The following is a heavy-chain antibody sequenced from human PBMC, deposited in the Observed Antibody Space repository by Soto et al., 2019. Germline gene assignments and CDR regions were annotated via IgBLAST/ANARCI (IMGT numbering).Heavy chain of an antibody. Sequence: ASVKVSCKASGYTFTSYGISWVRQAPGQGLEWMGWISAYNGNTNYAQKLQGRVTMTTDTSTSTAYMELRSLRSDDTAVYYCARPSYCGGDCYSWYFNLWGRGTLVTVSS. CDR2: ISAYNGNT. CDR1: GYTFTSYG. V-gene: IGHV1-18*04. D-gene: IGHD2-21*02. J-gene: IGHJ2*01. CDR3: ARPSYCGGDCYSWYFNL.